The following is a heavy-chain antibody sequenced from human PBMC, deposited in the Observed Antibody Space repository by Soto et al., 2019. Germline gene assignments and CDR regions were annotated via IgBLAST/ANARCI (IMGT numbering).Heavy chain of an antibody. CDR3: ARVTSITKYDSSGYYTH. CDR1: GYTFTGYG. Sequence: ASVNVTCKASGYTFTGYGISWVRQAPGQGLEWMGWISAYNGNTNYAQKLQGRVTMTTDTSTSTAYMELRSLRSDDTAVYYCARVTSITKYDSSGYYTHWGQGTLVTVS. J-gene: IGHJ4*02. CDR2: ISAYNGNT. V-gene: IGHV1-18*01. D-gene: IGHD3-22*01.